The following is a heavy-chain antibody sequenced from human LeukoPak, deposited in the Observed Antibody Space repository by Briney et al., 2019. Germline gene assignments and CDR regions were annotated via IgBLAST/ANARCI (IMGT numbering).Heavy chain of an antibody. J-gene: IGHJ5*02. D-gene: IGHD6-13*01. CDR2: ISWNSGSI. Sequence: PGGSLRLSCAASGFTFDDYAMHWVRQAPGKGLEWVSGISWNSGSIGYADSVKGRFTISRDNAKNSLYLQMNSLRAEDTALYYCAKDLGGYSSSWNNLFSPPAWGQGTLVTVSS. V-gene: IGHV3-9*01. CDR3: AKDLGGYSSSWNNLFSPPA. CDR1: GFTFDDYA.